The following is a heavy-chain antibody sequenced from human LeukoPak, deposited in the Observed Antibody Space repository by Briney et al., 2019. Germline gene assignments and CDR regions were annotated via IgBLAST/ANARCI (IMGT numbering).Heavy chain of an antibody. CDR1: GYTFTCYG. V-gene: IGHV1-18*01. Sequence: ASVKVSCKASGYTFTCYGISWVRQAPGQGLEWMGWISAYNGNTNYAQKLQGRVTMTTDPSTSTAYMELRSLRADDTAVYYCARERTSLAVTMKLALDVWGQGTMVTVSS. CDR3: ARERTSLAVTMKLALDV. J-gene: IGHJ3*01. D-gene: IGHD3-22*01. CDR2: ISAYNGNT.